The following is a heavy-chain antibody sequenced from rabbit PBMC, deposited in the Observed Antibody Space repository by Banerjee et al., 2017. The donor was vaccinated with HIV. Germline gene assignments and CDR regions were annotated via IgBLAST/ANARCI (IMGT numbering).Heavy chain of an antibody. CDR3: ARDLAGVIGWNFNL. J-gene: IGHJ4*01. Sequence: QEQLEESGGDLVQPGGSLKLSCKASGFDFSNYGVSWVRQAPGKGLEWIGCIVSGSGSIDYASWAKGRFTISKTSSTTVTLQMTSLTAADTATYFCARDLAGVIGWNFNLWGPGTLVTVS. V-gene: IGHV1S45*01. CDR2: IVSGSGSI. CDR1: GFDFSNYG. D-gene: IGHD4-1*01.